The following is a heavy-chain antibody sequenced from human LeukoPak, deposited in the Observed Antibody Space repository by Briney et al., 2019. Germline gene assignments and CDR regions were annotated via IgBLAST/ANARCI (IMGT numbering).Heavy chain of an antibody. D-gene: IGHD3-22*01. CDR1: GFIFSSYW. CDR2: IKQDGSEK. CDR3: ARDGYYYDSSGYPIDY. Sequence: GGSLRLSCAASGFIFSSYWMSWVRQAPGKGLEWVANIKQDGSEKYYVDSVKGRFTISRDNAKNSLYLQMNSLRAEDTAVYYCARDGYYYDSSGYPIDYWGQGTLVTVSS. J-gene: IGHJ4*02. V-gene: IGHV3-7*03.